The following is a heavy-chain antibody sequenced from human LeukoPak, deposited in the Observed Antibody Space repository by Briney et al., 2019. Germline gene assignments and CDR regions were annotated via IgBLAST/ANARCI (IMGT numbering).Heavy chain of an antibody. CDR2: ISSSTSTI. CDR3: ARRGYSDYYFDY. CDR1: GFTFSSYG. Sequence: GGSLRLSCAASGFTFSSYGMNWVRQAPGKGLEWVSYISSSTSTIHYADSVRGRFTISRDNAKNSLYLQMNSLRDEDTAVYYCARRGYSDYYFDYWGQGTLVTVSS. J-gene: IGHJ4*02. D-gene: IGHD1-26*01. V-gene: IGHV3-48*02.